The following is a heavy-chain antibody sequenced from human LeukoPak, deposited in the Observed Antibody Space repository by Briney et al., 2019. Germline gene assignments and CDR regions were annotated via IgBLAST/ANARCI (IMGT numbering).Heavy chain of an antibody. D-gene: IGHD5-12*01. CDR2: INHSGST. J-gene: IGHJ4*02. Sequence: PSETLSLTCAVSGGSLRGCYWSCIRQPPGKGLEWIGEINHSGSTNYNPSLKSRVIISVDTSKNQFALKVSTLPAATTAVYYCARGMRRGLSNYWGQGTLVTVSS. V-gene: IGHV4-34*01. CDR1: GGSLRGCY. CDR3: ARGMRRGLSNY.